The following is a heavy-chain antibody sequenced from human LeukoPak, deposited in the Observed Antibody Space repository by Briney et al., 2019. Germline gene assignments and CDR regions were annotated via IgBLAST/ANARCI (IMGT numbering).Heavy chain of an antibody. Sequence: GGSLRLSCAASEFTFSNYAVHWVRQAPGKGLQWVAVISYDGNTIHYADSVKGRFTISRDTSKNTLYLQMNSLRTEDTAVYYCARSGGLQRFDYWGQGTLVTVSS. J-gene: IGHJ4*02. D-gene: IGHD4-11*01. V-gene: IGHV3-30-3*01. CDR2: ISYDGNTI. CDR3: ARSGGLQRFDY. CDR1: EFTFSNYA.